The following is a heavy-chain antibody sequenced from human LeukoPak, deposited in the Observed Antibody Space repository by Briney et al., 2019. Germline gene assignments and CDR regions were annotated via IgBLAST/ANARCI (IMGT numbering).Heavy chain of an antibody. J-gene: IGHJ4*02. V-gene: IGHV3-48*02. Sequence: GGSLRLSCAASGFTTFSTYSINWVRQAPGKGLEWLSYITSPSSTIYYADSVKGRFTISRDNAKNSLYLQMNSLRDEDMAVYYCVKSKGYYFDYWGQGTLVTVSS. CDR2: ITSPSSTI. CDR3: VKSKGYYFDY. CDR1: GFTTFSTYS.